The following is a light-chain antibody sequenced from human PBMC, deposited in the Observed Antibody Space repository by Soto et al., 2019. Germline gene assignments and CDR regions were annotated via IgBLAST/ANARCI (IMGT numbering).Light chain of an antibody. J-gene: IGKJ1*01. V-gene: IGKV3-20*01. Sequence: EIVFTRSPGTRSLAPGEIATLSCRASQSVSSRSLAWYQQKPGQAPRLLISGASSRAADIPDRFSGSRSGTDFTLTINRLEPEDFAVYYCQQYDSSPRTFGQGTKVDIK. CDR2: GAS. CDR1: QSVSSRS. CDR3: QQYDSSPRT.